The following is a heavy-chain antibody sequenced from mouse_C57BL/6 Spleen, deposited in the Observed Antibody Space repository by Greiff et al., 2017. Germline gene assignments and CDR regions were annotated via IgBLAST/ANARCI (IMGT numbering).Heavy chain of an antibody. CDR3: ARRDNYESWFAY. CDR2: ISSGSSTI. Sequence: EVQLVESGGGLVKPVGSLKLSCAASGFTFSDYGMHWVRQAPEKGLEWVAYISSGSSTIYYADTVKGPFTIFRDNAKNTLFLQMTSLGSEDTAMYYCARRDNYESWFAYWGQGTLVTVSA. J-gene: IGHJ3*01. D-gene: IGHD1-3*01. V-gene: IGHV5-17*01. CDR1: GFTFSDYG.